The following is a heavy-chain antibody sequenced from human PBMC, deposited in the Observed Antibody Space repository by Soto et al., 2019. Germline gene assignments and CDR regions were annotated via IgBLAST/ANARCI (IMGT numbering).Heavy chain of an antibody. D-gene: IGHD4-17*01. CDR2: INHSGST. J-gene: IGHJ2*01. CDR1: GGSFSGYY. Sequence: QVQLQQWGAGLLKPSETLSLTCAVYGGSFSGYYWSWIRQPPGKGLEWIGEINHSGSTNYNPSLKSRVTISVDTSKNQFSLKLSSVTAADTAVYYCARGGPVYGDPGGWYFDLWGRGTLVTVSS. CDR3: ARGGPVYGDPGGWYFDL. V-gene: IGHV4-34*01.